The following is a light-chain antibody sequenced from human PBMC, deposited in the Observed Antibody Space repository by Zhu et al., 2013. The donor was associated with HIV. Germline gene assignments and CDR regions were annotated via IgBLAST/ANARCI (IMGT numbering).Light chain of an antibody. CDR3: HQYDNLPYT. CDR1: QDINNN. Sequence: DVQMTQSPSSLSASVGDRVTITCQASQDINNNLNWYHQKPGKAPKLLIYVASNLEAGVPSRFSGSGSGTYFTFTISSLQPEDIATYYCHQYDNLPYTFGQGTKLDNK. V-gene: IGKV1-33*01. CDR2: VAS. J-gene: IGKJ2*01.